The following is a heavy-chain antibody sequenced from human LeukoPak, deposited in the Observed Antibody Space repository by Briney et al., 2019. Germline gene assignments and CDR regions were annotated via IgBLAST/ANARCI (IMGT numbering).Heavy chain of an antibody. CDR3: ARDLNRRVFTDY. J-gene: IGHJ4*02. V-gene: IGHV3-23*01. CDR2: ISGRGGST. CDR1: EFTFSNYA. Sequence: PGGSLRLSCTASEFTFSNYAMSWVRQAPGKGLEWVSGISGRGGSTYYADSVKGRFTISRDNSKNTLYLQMDSLRAEDTAVYYCARDLNRRVFTDYWGQGTLVTVFS.